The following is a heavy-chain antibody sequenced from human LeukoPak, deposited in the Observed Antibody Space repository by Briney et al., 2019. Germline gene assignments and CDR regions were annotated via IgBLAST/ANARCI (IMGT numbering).Heavy chain of an antibody. CDR3: AKVMRPPGYSSSWYSGLLLGY. D-gene: IGHD6-13*01. CDR2: IIGGGGTT. J-gene: IGHJ4*02. V-gene: IGHV3-23*01. Sequence: PGGSLRLSCAASGFTFSSSWMSWVRQAPEKGLEWVSAIIGGGGTTYYADFVKGRFTISRDNSRSTLYLQMNSLRAEDTAVYYCAKVMRPPGYSSSWYSGLLLGYWGQGTLVTVSS. CDR1: GFTFSSSW.